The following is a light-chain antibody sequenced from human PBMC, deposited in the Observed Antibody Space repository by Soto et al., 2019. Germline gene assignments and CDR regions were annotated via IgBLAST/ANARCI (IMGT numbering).Light chain of an antibody. CDR1: QSISSY. V-gene: IGKV1-39*01. Sequence: DIQVTQSPSSLSASVGDRVTITCRASQSISSYLNWYQQKPGKAPILLIYAASSLQSGVPSRFSGSGSGTDFTLTIGSLQPEDFATYYCQQSYNTPRTFGQGTKV. CDR3: QQSYNTPRT. J-gene: IGKJ1*01. CDR2: AAS.